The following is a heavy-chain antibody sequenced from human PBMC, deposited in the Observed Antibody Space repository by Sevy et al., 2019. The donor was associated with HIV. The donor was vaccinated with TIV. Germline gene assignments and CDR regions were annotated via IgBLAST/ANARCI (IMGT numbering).Heavy chain of an antibody. V-gene: IGHV3-33*01. D-gene: IGHD2-8*02. J-gene: IGHJ4*02. Sequence: GGSLRLSCAASGFTFSSYGMNWVRQAPGKGLEWVAVIWYDGSNKYYADSVKGRFTISRDNSKNTLYLQMNSLRAEDTAVYYCARDTGGGSLDYWGQGTLVTVSS. CDR1: GFTFSSYG. CDR2: IWYDGSNK. CDR3: ARDTGGGSLDY.